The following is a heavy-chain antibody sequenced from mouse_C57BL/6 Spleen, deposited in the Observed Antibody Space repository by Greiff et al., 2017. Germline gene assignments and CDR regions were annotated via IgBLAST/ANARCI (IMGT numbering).Heavy chain of an antibody. CDR3: ARGLPAWFAY. J-gene: IGHJ3*01. CDR1: GYTFTSYW. CDR2: IDPSDSYT. Sequence: VQLQQPGAELVMPGASVKLSCKASGYTFTSYWMHWVKQRPGQGLVWIGEIDPSDSYTNYNQKFKGKSTLTVDKSSSTAYMQLSSLTSEDSAGYYCARGLPAWFAYWGQGTLVTVSA. V-gene: IGHV1-69*01.